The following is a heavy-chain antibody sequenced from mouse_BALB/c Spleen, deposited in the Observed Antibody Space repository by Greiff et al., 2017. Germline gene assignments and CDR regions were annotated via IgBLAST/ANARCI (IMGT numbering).Heavy chain of an antibody. CDR2: INPSTGYT. Sequence: QVQLKESGAELAKPGASVKMSCQASGYTFTSYWMHWVKQRPGQGLEWIGYINPSTGYTEYNQKFKAKATLTADTSSSTAYMQLSSLTSEDSAVYYCARGRPYYFDYWGQGTTRTVAS. CDR1: GYTFTSYW. CDR3: ARGRPYYFDY. V-gene: IGHV1-7*01. J-gene: IGHJ2*01.